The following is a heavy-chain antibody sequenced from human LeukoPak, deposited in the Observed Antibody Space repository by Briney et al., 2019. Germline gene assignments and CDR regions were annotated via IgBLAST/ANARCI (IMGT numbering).Heavy chain of an antibody. V-gene: IGHV4-4*02. CDR2: IYHSGST. CDR1: GGSISSSNW. D-gene: IGHD5-18*01. Sequence: SETLSLTCAVSGGSISSSNWWSWVRQPPGKGLEWIGEIYHSGSTNYNPSLKSRVTISVDKSKNQLSLKLSSVTAADTAVYYCARGYSYGPPYYYYGMDVWGQGTTVTVSS. J-gene: IGHJ6*02. CDR3: ARGYSYGPPYYYYGMDV.